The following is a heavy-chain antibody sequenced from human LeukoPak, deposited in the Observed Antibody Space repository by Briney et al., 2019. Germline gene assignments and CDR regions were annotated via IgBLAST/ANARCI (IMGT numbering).Heavy chain of an antibody. CDR1: GFTFSDYY. D-gene: IGHD6-13*01. Sequence: GGSPRLSCAASGFTFSDYYMSWIRQAPGKGLEWVSYISSSSSYTNYADSVKGRFTISRDNAKNSLYLQMNSLRAEDTAVYYCAREQRAAGTSFDYWGQGTLVTVSS. V-gene: IGHV3-11*06. CDR2: ISSSSSYT. CDR3: AREQRAAGTSFDY. J-gene: IGHJ4*02.